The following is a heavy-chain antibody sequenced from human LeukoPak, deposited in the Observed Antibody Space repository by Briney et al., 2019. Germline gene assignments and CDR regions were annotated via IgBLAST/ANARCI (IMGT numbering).Heavy chain of an antibody. CDR1: GGSFSGYY. V-gene: IGHV4-34*01. Sequence: PSETLSLTCAVYGGSFSGYYWSWIRQPPGKGLEWIGEINHSGSTNYNPSLKSRVTISVDTCKNQFSLKLSSVTAADTAVYYCARAPPVVVPAASFYYYYMDVWGKGTTVTVSS. CDR2: INHSGST. J-gene: IGHJ6*03. D-gene: IGHD2-2*01. CDR3: ARAPPVVVPAASFYYYYMDV.